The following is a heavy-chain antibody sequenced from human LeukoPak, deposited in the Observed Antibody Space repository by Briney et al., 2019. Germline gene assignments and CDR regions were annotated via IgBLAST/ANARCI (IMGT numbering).Heavy chain of an antibody. J-gene: IGHJ4*02. V-gene: IGHV1-8*03. CDR1: GYTFTSYD. D-gene: IGHD3-3*01. CDR3: ARGFFLGWLTPGFDY. Sequence: ASVKVSCKAYGYTFTSYDINWVRQATGQGLEWMGWMNPNSGNTGYAQKFQGRVTITRNTSISTAYMELSSLRSEDTAVYYCARGFFLGWLTPGFDYWGQGTLVTVSS. CDR2: MNPNSGNT.